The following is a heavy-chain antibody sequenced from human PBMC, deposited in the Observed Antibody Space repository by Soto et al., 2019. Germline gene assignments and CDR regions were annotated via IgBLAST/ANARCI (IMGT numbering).Heavy chain of an antibody. Sequence: GGSLRLSCAASGFTFSSYAMSWVRQAPGKGLEWVSAISGSGGSTYYADSVKGRFTISRDNSKSTLYPQMNSLRAEDTAVYYCAKDSSSWYSNWFDPWGQGTLVTVSS. D-gene: IGHD6-13*01. J-gene: IGHJ5*02. CDR2: ISGSGGST. V-gene: IGHV3-23*01. CDR1: GFTFSSYA. CDR3: AKDSSSWYSNWFDP.